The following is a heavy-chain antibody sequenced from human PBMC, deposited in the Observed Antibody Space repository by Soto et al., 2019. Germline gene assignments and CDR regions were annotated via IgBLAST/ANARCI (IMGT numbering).Heavy chain of an antibody. D-gene: IGHD3-10*01. CDR2: TSTFNGEA. J-gene: IGHJ4*02. CDR1: CYSFTSTG. Sequence: ASVKVSCKASCYSFTSTGISWVRQAPGQGPEWMGWTSTFNGEAKYAQKLQGRVTMTTDTSTTTAYMELRSLTSDDTAVYYCARDLDGSGSYFTDYWGQGTLVTAPQ. V-gene: IGHV1-18*01. CDR3: ARDLDGSGSYFTDY.